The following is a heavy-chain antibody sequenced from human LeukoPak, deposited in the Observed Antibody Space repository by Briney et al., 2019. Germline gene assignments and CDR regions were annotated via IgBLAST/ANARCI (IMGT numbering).Heavy chain of an antibody. V-gene: IGHV4-34*01. CDR1: GGSFSGYY. D-gene: IGHD4-17*01. CDR3: ARRVTVTTDYDY. CDR2: INHSGST. Sequence: PSETLSLTCAVYGGSFSGYYWSWIRQPPGKGLEWIGEINHSGSTNYNPSLKSRVTISVDTSKNQFSLKLSSVTAADTAVYYCARRVTVTTDYDYWGQGTLVTVSS. J-gene: IGHJ4*02.